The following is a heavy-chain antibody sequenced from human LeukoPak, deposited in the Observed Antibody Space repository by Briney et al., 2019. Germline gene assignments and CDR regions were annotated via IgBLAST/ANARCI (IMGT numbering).Heavy chain of an antibody. Sequence: SGTLSLTCAVSGGSISSSNWWSWVRQPPGKGLEWIGEIYHSGSTNYNPSLKSRVTISVDKSKNQFSLKLSSVTAADTAVYYRARFSGGGQSGYSYGNWFDPWGQGTLVTVSS. J-gene: IGHJ5*02. CDR2: IYHSGST. D-gene: IGHD5-18*01. V-gene: IGHV4-4*02. CDR1: GGSISSSNW. CDR3: ARFSGGGQSGYSYGNWFDP.